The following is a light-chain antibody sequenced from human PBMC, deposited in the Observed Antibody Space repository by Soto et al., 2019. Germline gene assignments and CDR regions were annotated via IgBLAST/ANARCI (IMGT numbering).Light chain of an antibody. CDR1: QSVSSTY. J-gene: IGKJ2*01. CDR3: QLYGSSPPKYT. Sequence: EIVLTQSPGTLSLSPGERATLSCRASQSVSSTYLAWYHQKPGQAPRLLIYGASSRATGIPDRFSGSGSGTDFTLTISRLEHEDFAVYYGQLYGSSPPKYTFGQGTKLEIK. CDR2: GAS. V-gene: IGKV3-20*01.